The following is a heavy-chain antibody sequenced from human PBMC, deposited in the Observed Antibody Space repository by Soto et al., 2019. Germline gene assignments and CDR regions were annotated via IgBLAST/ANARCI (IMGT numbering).Heavy chain of an antibody. CDR3: AKDREAAAGYYFDY. CDR2: ISGSGGST. CDR1: GGSFSGYY. Sequence: PSETLSLTCAVYGGSFSGYYWSWIRQAPGKGLEWVSAISGSGGSTYYADSVKGRFTISRDNSKNTLYLQMNSLRAEDTAVYYCAKDREAAAGYYFDYWGQGTLVTVSS. J-gene: IGHJ4*02. V-gene: IGHV3-23*01. D-gene: IGHD6-13*01.